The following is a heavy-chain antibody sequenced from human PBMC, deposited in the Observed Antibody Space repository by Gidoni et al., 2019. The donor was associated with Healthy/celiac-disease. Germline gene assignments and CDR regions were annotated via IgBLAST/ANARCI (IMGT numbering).Heavy chain of an antibody. Sequence: EVQLVESGGGVVRPGGSLSLSCAASGFPFDDYGMSWVRQAPGKGLEWVSGINWNGGSTGYADSVKGRFTISRDNAKNSLYLQMNSLRAEDTALYHCARVLGTTVTPYFDYWGQGTLVTVSS. D-gene: IGHD4-17*01. CDR1: GFPFDDYG. J-gene: IGHJ4*02. CDR2: INWNGGST. CDR3: ARVLGTTVTPYFDY. V-gene: IGHV3-20*01.